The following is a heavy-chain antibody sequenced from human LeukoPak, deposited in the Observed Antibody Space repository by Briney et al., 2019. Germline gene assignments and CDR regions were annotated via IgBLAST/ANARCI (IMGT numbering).Heavy chain of an antibody. V-gene: IGHV1-69*13. CDR1: GGTFSSYA. D-gene: IGHD2-2*01. CDR2: IIPIFGTA. J-gene: IGHJ6*02. Sequence: AASVKVSCKASGGTFSSYAISWVRQAPGQGLEWMGGIIPIFGTANYAQKFQGRVTITADESTSTVYMELSSLGSEDTAVYYCARDRPSGVVVVPSDGMDVWGQGTTVTVSS. CDR3: ARDRPSGVVVVPSDGMDV.